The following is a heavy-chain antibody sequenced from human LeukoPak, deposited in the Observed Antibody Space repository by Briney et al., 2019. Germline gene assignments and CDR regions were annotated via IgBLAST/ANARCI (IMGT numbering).Heavy chain of an antibody. V-gene: IGHV4-39*07. J-gene: IGHJ4*02. CDR3: ARVAAATTNPRFDY. CDR2: IYYSGST. CDR1: GGSISSSSYY. D-gene: IGHD5-24*01. Sequence: PSETLSLTCTVSGGSISSSSYYWGWIRQPPGKGLEWIGSIYYSGSTYYNPSLKSRFTISVDTSKNQFSLKLSFVTAADTAVYYCARVAAATTNPRFDYWGQGTLGTVSS.